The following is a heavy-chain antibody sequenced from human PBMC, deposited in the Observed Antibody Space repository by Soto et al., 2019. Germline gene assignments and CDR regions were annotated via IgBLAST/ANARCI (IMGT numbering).Heavy chain of an antibody. Sequence: QVQLQQWGAGLLKPSETLSLTCAVYGGSFSGYYWSWIRQPPGKGLEWIGEINHSGSTSYNPSLKSRVTISVDTSKNQFSLKLSSVTAADTAVYYCARGRTTMVRWFTVDSYMDVWGKGTTVTVSS. D-gene: IGHD3-10*01. CDR2: INHSGST. CDR1: GGSFSGYY. V-gene: IGHV4-34*01. CDR3: ARGRTTMVRWFTVDSYMDV. J-gene: IGHJ6*03.